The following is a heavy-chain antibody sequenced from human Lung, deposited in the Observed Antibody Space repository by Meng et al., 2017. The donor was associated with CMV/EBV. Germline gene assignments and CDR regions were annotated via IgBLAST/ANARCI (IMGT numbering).Heavy chain of an antibody. CDR1: GFTFSNAW. V-gene: IGHV3-15*01. J-gene: IGHJ4*02. CDR2: IKSKTDGGTT. D-gene: IGHD1-1*01. CDR3: ATGTGRSDFDY. Sequence: GESXKISCAASGFTFSNAWMSWVRQAPGKGLEWVGRIKSKTDGGTTDYAAPVKGRITISRDDSKNTVYLQMNSLKTEDTAVYDCATGTGRSDFDYWGQGKLVTVSS.